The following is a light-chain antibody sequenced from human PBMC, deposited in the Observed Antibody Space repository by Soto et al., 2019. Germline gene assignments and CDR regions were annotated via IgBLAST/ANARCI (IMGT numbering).Light chain of an antibody. J-gene: IGKJ4*01. Sequence: DIQMSQSPSSLSASVGDRVTITCQASQDISNYLNWYQHKPGKPPKLLIYDASNLETGVPSRFNGSKSGTAFTFTITSLQPEDIATYYCQQYDNLPFSFGGGTKVEIK. CDR3: QQYDNLPFS. CDR2: DAS. V-gene: IGKV1-33*01. CDR1: QDISNY.